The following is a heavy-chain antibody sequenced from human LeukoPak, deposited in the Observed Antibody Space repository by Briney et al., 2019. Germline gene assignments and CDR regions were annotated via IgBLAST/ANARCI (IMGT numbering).Heavy chain of an antibody. CDR3: ARDTDNWNDGNWFDP. J-gene: IGHJ5*02. D-gene: IGHD1-1*01. V-gene: IGHV1-69*13. CDR1: GGTFSSYA. Sequence: SVKVSCKASGGTFSSYAISWVRQAPGQGLEWMGGIIPIFGTANYAQKFQGRVTITADESTSTAYMELSSLGSEDTVAYYCARDTDNWNDGNWFDPWGQGTLVTVSS. CDR2: IIPIFGTA.